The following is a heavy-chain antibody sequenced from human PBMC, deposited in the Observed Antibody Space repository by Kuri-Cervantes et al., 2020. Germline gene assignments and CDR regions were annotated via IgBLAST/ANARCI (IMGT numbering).Heavy chain of an antibody. CDR2: IKCDGSEK. CDR1: GFTFSSYG. Sequence: GESLKISCAASGFTFSSYGLHWVRQAPGKGLEYVADIKCDGSEKCYVDSVKGRLTISRDNAKNSLYLQVNSLRPEDMTVYYCVRGRISSSWYLDYWGQGTLVTVSS. CDR3: VRGRISSSWYLDY. V-gene: IGHV3-52*01. J-gene: IGHJ4*02. D-gene: IGHD6-13*01.